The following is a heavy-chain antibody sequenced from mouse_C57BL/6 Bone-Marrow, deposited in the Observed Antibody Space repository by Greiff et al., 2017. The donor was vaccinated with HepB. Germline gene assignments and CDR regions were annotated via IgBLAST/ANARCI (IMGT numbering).Heavy chain of an antibody. D-gene: IGHD1-1*02. V-gene: IGHV14-4*01. CDR2: IDPGNGDT. Sequence: VQLQQSGAELVRPGASVKLSCTASGFTFNAAYMHWVKQRPEQGLEWIGGIDPGNGDTNSPSKFQGKATITADTSSNTAYLQLSSLPSEDTAVYYCTTGGAMDYWGQGTSVTVSS. J-gene: IGHJ4*01. CDR1: GFTFNAAY. CDR3: TTGGAMDY.